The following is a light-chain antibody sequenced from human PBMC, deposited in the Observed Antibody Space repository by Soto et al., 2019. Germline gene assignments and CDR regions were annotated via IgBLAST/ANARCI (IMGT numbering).Light chain of an antibody. J-gene: IGKJ4*01. CDR2: GAS. CDR3: QQYEKWPPLT. V-gene: IGKV3-15*01. CDR1: QSIYSN. Sequence: EIVMTQSPATLSVSPGERATLSCRASQSIYSNLAWYQQKLGQAPRLLIYGASTRATGIPARFSGSGSGTEFTLTISSLQSADFAVYYCQQYEKWPPLTFGGGTKVEI.